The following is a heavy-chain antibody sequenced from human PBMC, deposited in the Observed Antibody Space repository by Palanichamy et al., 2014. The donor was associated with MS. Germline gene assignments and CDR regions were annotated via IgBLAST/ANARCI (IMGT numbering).Heavy chain of an antibody. Sequence: QLQLQESGPGLVKPSETLSLTCTVSGGPISSSSYYWGWIRQPPGKGLEWIGSFYYGGATYYNPSLKSRATMSLDTSNNHFSLILRSATAADAAVYYCARQRYSYGDFDYWGQGRLVTVST. CDR1: GGPISSSSYY. D-gene: IGHD5-18*01. V-gene: IGHV4-39*01. CDR2: FYYGGAT. J-gene: IGHJ4*02. CDR3: ARQRYSYGDFDY.